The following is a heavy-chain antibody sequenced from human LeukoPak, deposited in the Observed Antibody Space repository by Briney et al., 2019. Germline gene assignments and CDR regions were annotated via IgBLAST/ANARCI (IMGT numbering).Heavy chain of an antibody. J-gene: IGHJ4*02. D-gene: IGHD2-2*02. CDR1: GYSFTSYW. CDR2: IYPGDSDT. V-gene: IGHV5-51*01. CDR3: ARQQGYCSSTSCYTKGFDY. Sequence: GESLKISCRGSGYSFTSYWIGWVRQMPGKGLEWMGIIYPGDSDTRYSPSFQGQVTISADKSISTAYLQWSSLKASDTAMYYCARQQGYCSSTSCYTKGFDYWGQGTLVTVPS.